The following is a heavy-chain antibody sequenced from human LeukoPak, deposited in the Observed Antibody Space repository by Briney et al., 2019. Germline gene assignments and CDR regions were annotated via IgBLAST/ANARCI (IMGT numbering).Heavy chain of an antibody. V-gene: IGHV3-43*02. J-gene: IGHJ4*02. D-gene: IGHD3-16*02. CDR3: AVSYDY. Sequence: GGSLRLSCAASGFTFDDYAMHWVRQAPGKGLEWVSLISGDGGSTYYADSVKGRFTISRDNSKNSLYLQMNSLRTEDTALYYYAVSYDYWGQGTLVTVSS. CDR2: ISGDGGST. CDR1: GFTFDDYA.